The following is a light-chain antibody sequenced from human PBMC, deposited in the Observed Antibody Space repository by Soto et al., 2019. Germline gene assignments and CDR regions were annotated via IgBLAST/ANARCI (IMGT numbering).Light chain of an antibody. CDR2: GAS. CDR3: LQYDSSPVT. V-gene: IGKV3-20*01. Sequence: ENGLTQSPGTLSLSPGERATLSCMASQSVRSSYLTWYQQKPGQAPRLLIYGASSRATDIPDRFTGSGAWTVFTLTISRLEPEDVAVYYCLQYDSSPVTFGQGTKLQIK. CDR1: QSVRSSY. J-gene: IGKJ2*01.